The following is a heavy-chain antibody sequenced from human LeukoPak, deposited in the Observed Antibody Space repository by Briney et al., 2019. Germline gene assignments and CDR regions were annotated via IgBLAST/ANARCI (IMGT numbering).Heavy chain of an antibody. CDR1: GFTFSSYS. Sequence: QPGGSLRLSCAASGFTFSSYSMNWVRQAPGKGLEWVSYISSSSSTIYYADSVKGRFTISRDNAKNSLYLQMNSLRDEDTAVYYCARDSISGSYDPLLIGYWGQGTLVTVSS. CDR3: ARDSISGSYDPLLIGY. V-gene: IGHV3-48*02. CDR2: ISSSSSTI. D-gene: IGHD1-26*01. J-gene: IGHJ4*02.